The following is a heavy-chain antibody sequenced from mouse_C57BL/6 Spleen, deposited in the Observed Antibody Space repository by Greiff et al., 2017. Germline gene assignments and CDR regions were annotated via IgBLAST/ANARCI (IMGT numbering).Heavy chain of an antibody. CDR2: ISDGGSYT. D-gene: IGHD2-3*01. CDR3: ARGGLLPYYFDY. CDR1: GFTFSSYA. J-gene: IGHJ2*01. V-gene: IGHV5-4*03. Sequence: EVKLMESGGGLVKPGGSLKLSCAASGFTFSSYAMSWVRQTPEKRLEWVATISDGGSYTYDPDNVKGRFTISRDNAKNNLYLQMSHLKSEDTAMYYCARGGLLPYYFDYWGQGTTLTVSS.